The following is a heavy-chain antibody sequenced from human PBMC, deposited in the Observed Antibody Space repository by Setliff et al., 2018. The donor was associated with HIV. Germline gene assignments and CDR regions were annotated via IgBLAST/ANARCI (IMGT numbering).Heavy chain of an antibody. V-gene: IGHV1-2*06. CDR2: INLNSGGT. CDR1: GYTSTGYY. Sequence: ASVKVSCKASGYTSTGYYVHWVRQAPGQGLEWMGRINLNSGGTTYAQRFQGRVTMTWDTSISTAYMELSRLTSDDTAVYYCARDPALSSSASYFQHWGQGTPVTVSS. J-gene: IGHJ1*01. CDR3: ARDPALSSSASYFQH. D-gene: IGHD6-6*01.